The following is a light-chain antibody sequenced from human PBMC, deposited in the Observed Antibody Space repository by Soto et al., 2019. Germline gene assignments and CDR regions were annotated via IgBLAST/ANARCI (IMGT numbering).Light chain of an antibody. J-gene: IGLJ2*01. CDR2: EVS. V-gene: IGLV2-18*02. CDR1: SSDVGNYNR. CDR3: SSYTSSTTPLV. Sequence: QSVLTQPPSVSGSPGQSVTISCTGTSSDVGNYNRVSWYQQAPGTAPKLMIYEVSNRPSGVPDRFSGSKSGNTASLTISGLQAEDEADYYCSSYTSSTTPLVFGGGTQLTVL.